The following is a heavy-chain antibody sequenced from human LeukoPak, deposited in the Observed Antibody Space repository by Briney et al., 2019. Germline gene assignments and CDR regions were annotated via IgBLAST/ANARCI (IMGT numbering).Heavy chain of an antibody. V-gene: IGHV4-28*01. CDR1: GYSISSSNW. D-gene: IGHD1-26*01. CDR2: TYYSGST. Sequence: SETLSLTCAVSGYSISSSNWWGWIRQPPGKGLEWIGYTYYSGSTYYNPSLKSRVTMSVGTSKNQFSLKLSSVTAVDTAVYYCARTQSGSYYVFDYWGQGTLVTVSS. J-gene: IGHJ4*02. CDR3: ARTQSGSYYVFDY.